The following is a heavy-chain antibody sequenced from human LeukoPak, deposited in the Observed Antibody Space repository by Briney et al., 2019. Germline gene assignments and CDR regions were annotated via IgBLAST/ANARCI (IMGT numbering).Heavy chain of an antibody. Sequence: SETLSLTCTVSGGSISSYYWSWIRQPPGRGLEWIGYIYYSGSTNYNPSLKSRVTISVDTSKNQFSLKLSSVTAADTAVYYCASVYYDILTGYYPFDYWGQGTLVTVSS. CDR3: ASVYYDILTGYYPFDY. CDR2: IYYSGST. D-gene: IGHD3-9*01. J-gene: IGHJ4*02. V-gene: IGHV4-59*12. CDR1: GGSISSYY.